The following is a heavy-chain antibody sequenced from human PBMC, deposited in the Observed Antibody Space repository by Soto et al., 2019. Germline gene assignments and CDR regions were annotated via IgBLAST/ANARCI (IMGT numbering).Heavy chain of an antibody. D-gene: IGHD1-7*01. CDR2: IYWDDDV. CDR3: AKELQRGMDV. J-gene: IGHJ6*02. V-gene: IGHV2-5*02. CDR1: GFSLSTTGEG. Sequence: SGPTLVNPTQTLTLNCAFSGFSLSTTGEGVGWFRQPPGKAPEWLALIYWDDDVRYSPSLRNRLTITKDTSENQVVLTMTNIDPLDTATYYCAKELQRGMDVWGQGTTVTVSS.